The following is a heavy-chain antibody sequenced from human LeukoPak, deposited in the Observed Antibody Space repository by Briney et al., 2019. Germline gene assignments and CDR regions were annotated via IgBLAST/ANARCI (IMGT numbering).Heavy chain of an antibody. CDR2: ISGSGGST. V-gene: IGHV3-23*01. Sequence: GGSLRLSCAASGFTFSSYAMIWVRQAPGKGLEWVSAISGSGGSTYYADSVKGRFTISRDNSKNTLYLQMNSLRAEDTAVYYCAKRGSGSYYKLDYWGQGTLVTVSS. CDR1: GFTFSSYA. D-gene: IGHD3-10*01. CDR3: AKRGSGSYYKLDY. J-gene: IGHJ4*02.